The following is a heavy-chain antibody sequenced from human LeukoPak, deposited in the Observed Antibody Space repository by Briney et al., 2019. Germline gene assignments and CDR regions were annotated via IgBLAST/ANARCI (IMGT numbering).Heavy chain of an antibody. J-gene: IGHJ6*02. V-gene: IGHV1-18*01. CDR1: GYTFTSYG. CDR3: ARDFDYCSGGSCYSNYYYGMDV. Sequence: ASVKVSCKASGYTFTSYGISWVRQAPGQGLEWMGWISAYNGNTNYAQKLQGRVTMTTDTSTSTAYMELRSLRSDDTAVYYCARDFDYCSGGSCYSNYYYGMDVWGQGTTVTVSS. CDR2: ISAYNGNT. D-gene: IGHD2-15*01.